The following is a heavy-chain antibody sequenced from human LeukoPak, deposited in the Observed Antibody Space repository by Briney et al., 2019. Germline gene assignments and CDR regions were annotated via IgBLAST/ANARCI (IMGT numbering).Heavy chain of an antibody. D-gene: IGHD3-10*01. CDR1: GFTFSSYS. CDR3: AGPTKTDSGMKDIDY. CDR2: ISSSSHRT. V-gene: IGHV3-48*04. Sequence: GASLRLSCVASGFTFSSYSINWVRQAPGKGLEWVAYISSSSHRTYYADSVKGRFTISRDNAKNSLFLQMDSLRPEDTAMYYCAGPTKTDSGMKDIDYWGQGTLVTVSS. J-gene: IGHJ4*02.